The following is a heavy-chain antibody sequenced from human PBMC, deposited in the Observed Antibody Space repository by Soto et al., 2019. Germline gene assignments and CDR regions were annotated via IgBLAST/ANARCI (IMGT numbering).Heavy chain of an antibody. CDR2: FDPEDGET. CDR3: ATVRGDYCTNGVCYRNAFDI. J-gene: IGHJ3*02. V-gene: IGHV1-24*01. D-gene: IGHD2-8*01. Sequence: ASVKVSCKVSRYTLTELSMHWVRQAPGKGXEWMGGFDPEDGETIYAQKFQGRVTMTEDTSTDTAYMELSSLRSEDTAVYYCATVRGDYCTNGVCYRNAFDIWGQGTMVTVSS. CDR1: RYTLTELS.